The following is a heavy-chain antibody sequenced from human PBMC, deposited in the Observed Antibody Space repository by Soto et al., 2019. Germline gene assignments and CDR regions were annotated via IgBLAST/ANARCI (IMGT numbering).Heavy chain of an antibody. CDR3: ARDRVMLTFGGASEEWGIDS. D-gene: IGHD3-16*01. CDR1: GDSITSGVHY. Sequence: QVQLQESGPGLVKPSQTLSLTCTVSGDSITSGVHYWSWIRQLPGKGLEWIGYIFYSGPTYYNPSLKSLVAISVDTSKNQFSLKLNSVTAADTAVYYCARDRVMLTFGGASEEWGIDSWGPRTLVTVSS. J-gene: IGHJ4*02. CDR2: IFYSGPT. V-gene: IGHV4-31*01.